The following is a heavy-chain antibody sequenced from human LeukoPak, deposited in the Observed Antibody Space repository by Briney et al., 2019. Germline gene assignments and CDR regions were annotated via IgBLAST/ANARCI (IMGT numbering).Heavy chain of an antibody. D-gene: IGHD4-17*01. V-gene: IGHV1-8*03. Sequence: ASVKVSCKASGYTFTSYDINWVRQATGQGLEWMGWMNPNSGNTGYAQKFQGRVTITTDESTSTAYMELSSLRSEDTAVYYCARDSLRLTDYGETFDYWGQGTLVTVSS. CDR1: GYTFTSYD. CDR3: ARDSLRLTDYGETFDY. J-gene: IGHJ4*02. CDR2: MNPNSGNT.